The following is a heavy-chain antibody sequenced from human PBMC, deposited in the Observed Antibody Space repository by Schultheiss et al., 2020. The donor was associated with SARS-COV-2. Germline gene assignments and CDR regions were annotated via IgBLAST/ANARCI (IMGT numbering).Heavy chain of an antibody. Sequence: SETLSLTCGVSGYSISSGYYWGWIRQPPGKGLEWIGYIYYSGSTNYNPSLKSRVTISVDTSKNQFTLKLSSVTAADTAVYYCARRRTEYCSGGSCYSFGYDYWGQGTLVTVSS. D-gene: IGHD2-15*01. CDR3: ARRRTEYCSGGSCYSFGYDY. V-gene: IGHV4-38-2*01. J-gene: IGHJ4*02. CDR2: IYYSGST. CDR1: GYSISSGYY.